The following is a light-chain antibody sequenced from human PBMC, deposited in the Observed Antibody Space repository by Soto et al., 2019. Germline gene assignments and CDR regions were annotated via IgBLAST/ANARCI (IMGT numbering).Light chain of an antibody. V-gene: IGKV1-39*01. CDR2: GAS. CDR3: QQTYSTPIT. Sequence: DIQMTQSPSSLSASVGDRVTITCRASQSIYNYLNWYQQKPGKAPKLLIYGASTLQSGVPSRFSGSGFGSDFTLAISTLQPEDFATYYCQQTYSTPITFGQGTRLEIK. CDR1: QSIYNY. J-gene: IGKJ5*01.